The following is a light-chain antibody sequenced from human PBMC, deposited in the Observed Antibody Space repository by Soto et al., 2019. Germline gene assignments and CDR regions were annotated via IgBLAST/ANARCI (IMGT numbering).Light chain of an antibody. Sequence: EIVLTQSPGTLSLSPGERATLSCRASQSISSSYLAWYQQKPGQAPRLLIYGASNRATGTPDRFSGSGSGTDFTLTITRLEPEDFAVYYCQQYGSSPQTFGQGTKVDIK. CDR2: GAS. CDR3: QQYGSSPQT. V-gene: IGKV3-20*01. J-gene: IGKJ1*01. CDR1: QSISSSY.